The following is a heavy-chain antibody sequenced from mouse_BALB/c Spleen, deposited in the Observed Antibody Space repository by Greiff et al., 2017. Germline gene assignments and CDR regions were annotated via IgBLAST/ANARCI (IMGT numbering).Heavy chain of an antibody. J-gene: IGHJ4*01. CDR3: ARNEGHYGMDY. V-gene: IGHV2-2*02. CDR2: IWSGGST. CDR1: GFSLTSYG. Sequence: VQLQQSGPGLVQPSQSLSISCTASGFSLTSYGVHWVRQSPGKGLEWLGVIWSGGSTDYNAAFIARLSISKDNSKSQVFFKMNSLQANDTAICYCARNEGHYGMDYWGQGTSVTVSS.